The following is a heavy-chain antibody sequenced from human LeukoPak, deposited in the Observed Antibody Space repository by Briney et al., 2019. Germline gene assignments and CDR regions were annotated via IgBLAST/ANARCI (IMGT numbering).Heavy chain of an antibody. J-gene: IGHJ4*02. D-gene: IGHD6-19*01. CDR1: NGSVRSYY. CDR3: ARHTTSGWYQVVY. V-gene: IGHV4-59*02. Sequence: SETLSLTCTVSNGSVRSYYWSWIRQPPGKGLEWIGYISYSGSTNHNPSLKSRVTISVDTSKNQFSLRLSSLTAADTAVYYCARHTTSGWYQVVYWGQGTLVTVSS. CDR2: ISYSGST.